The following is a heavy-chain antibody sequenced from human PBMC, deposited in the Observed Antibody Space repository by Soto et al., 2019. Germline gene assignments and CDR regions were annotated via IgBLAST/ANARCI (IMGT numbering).Heavy chain of an antibody. V-gene: IGHV3-33*01. J-gene: IGHJ4*02. CDR1: GFTFSNYG. D-gene: IGHD1-26*01. Sequence: GGSLRLSCAASGFTFSNYGMHWVRQAPGKGLEWVAVIWYDGSTKYYADSVKGRFTVSRDNSKDTLYLQMNSLRADDTAVYYCASEVVGTTDYWGQGTLVTVSS. CDR2: IWYDGSTK. CDR3: ASEVVGTTDY.